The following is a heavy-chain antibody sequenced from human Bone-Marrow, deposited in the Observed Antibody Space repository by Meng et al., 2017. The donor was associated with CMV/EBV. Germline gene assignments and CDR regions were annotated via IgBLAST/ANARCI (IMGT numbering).Heavy chain of an antibody. J-gene: IGHJ5*02. D-gene: IGHD3-3*01. CDR1: GFTFSDYY. Sequence: GGSLRLSCAASGFTFSDYYMSWIRQAPGKGLEWVSSISSSSSYIYYADSVKGRFTISRDNAKNSLYLQMNSLRAEDTAVYYCARLTILKDDWFDPWGQGTLVTVSS. CDR2: ISSSSSYI. V-gene: IGHV3-11*06. CDR3: ARLTILKDDWFDP.